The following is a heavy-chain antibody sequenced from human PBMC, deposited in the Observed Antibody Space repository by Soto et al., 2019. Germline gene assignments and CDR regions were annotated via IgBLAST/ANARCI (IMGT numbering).Heavy chain of an antibody. V-gene: IGHV1-3*01. Sequence: ASVKVSCKASGYTFTIYSIHWVRQAPGQRLEWMGWINAGNGDTKYSQNFQGRVAITSDTSASTAYMELSSLTSEDTAVYYCARYEQQHDYYGMDVWGQGTTVTVSS. J-gene: IGHJ6*02. CDR1: GYTFTIYS. D-gene: IGHD6-13*01. CDR3: ARYEQQHDYYGMDV. CDR2: INAGNGDT.